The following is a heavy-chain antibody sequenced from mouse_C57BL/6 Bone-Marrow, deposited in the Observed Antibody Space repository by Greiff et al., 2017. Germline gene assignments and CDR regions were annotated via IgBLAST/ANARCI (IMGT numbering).Heavy chain of an antibody. Sequence: QVQLQQPGAELVRPGASVTLSCKASGYTFTDYEMHWVKQTPVHGLEWIGAIDPETGGTAYNQKFKGKAILTADKSSSTAYMELRSLTSEDSAVYYCTGRGATVVRGTDYAMYYWGQGTSVTVSS. CDR3: TGRGATVVRGTDYAMYY. CDR1: GYTFTDYE. D-gene: IGHD2-5*01. V-gene: IGHV1-15*01. J-gene: IGHJ4*01. CDR2: IDPETGGT.